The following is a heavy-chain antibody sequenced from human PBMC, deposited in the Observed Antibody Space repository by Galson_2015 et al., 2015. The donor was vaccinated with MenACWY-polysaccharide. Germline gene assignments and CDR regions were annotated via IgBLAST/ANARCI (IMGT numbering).Heavy chain of an antibody. CDR2: ISKSGDSI. J-gene: IGHJ6*02. V-gene: IGHV3-11*01. CDR1: GFSLGARY. Sequence: SLRLSCAASGFSLGARYMSWIRQAPGKGLEWLSYISKSGDSIYHGDSVKGRFAISRDNAKNSLYLQLNSLEVEDTAIYYCARGHYGLDVWGQGTTVTVSS. CDR3: ARGHYGLDV.